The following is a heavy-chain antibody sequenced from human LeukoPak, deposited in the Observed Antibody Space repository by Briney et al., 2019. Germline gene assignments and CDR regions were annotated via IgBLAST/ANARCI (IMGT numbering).Heavy chain of an antibody. CDR3: ARDRDCGGDCYRNYYYMDV. D-gene: IGHD2-21*01. CDR1: GGTFSSYA. Sequence: ASVKVSCKASGGTFSSYAISWVRQAPGQGLEWMGGIIPIFGTANYAQKFQGRVTITADESTSTAYMELSSLRSEDTAVYYCARDRDCGGDCYRNYYYMDVWGKGTTVTVSS. V-gene: IGHV1-69*13. CDR2: IIPIFGTA. J-gene: IGHJ6*03.